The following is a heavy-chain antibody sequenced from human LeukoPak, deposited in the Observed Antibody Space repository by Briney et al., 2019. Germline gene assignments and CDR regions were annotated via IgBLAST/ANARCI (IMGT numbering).Heavy chain of an antibody. CDR2: ISSTSSTI. Sequence: GGSLRLSCAASGFTFSYYSMNWVRQAPGKGLEWVSYISSTSSTIYYADSVQGRFTISRDNAKNSLYLQMNSLRAEDTAVYYCARGECYDFWSGSWFDPWGQGTLVTVSS. V-gene: IGHV3-48*04. J-gene: IGHJ5*02. CDR3: ARGECYDFWSGSWFDP. D-gene: IGHD3-3*01. CDR1: GFTFSYYS.